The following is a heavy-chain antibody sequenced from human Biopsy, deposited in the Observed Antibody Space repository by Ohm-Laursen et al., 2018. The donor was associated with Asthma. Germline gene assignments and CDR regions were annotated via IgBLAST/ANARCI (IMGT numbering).Heavy chain of an antibody. V-gene: IGHV1-69*13. J-gene: IGHJ4*02. D-gene: IGHD2-2*01. Sequence: VKISCKTLGGTFNTYVIGWVRQAPGQGLEWMGGINSVFGTTTYPQKFQDRVTITADDSTSTVYMELRSLRSEDTAVYYCARKAGSCISRTCYSLDFWGQGTLITVSS. CDR1: GGTFNTYV. CDR3: ARKAGSCISRTCYSLDF. CDR2: INSVFGTT.